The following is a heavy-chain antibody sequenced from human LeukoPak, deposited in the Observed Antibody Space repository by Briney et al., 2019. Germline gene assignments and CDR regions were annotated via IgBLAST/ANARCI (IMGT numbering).Heavy chain of an antibody. CDR3: ASIMYSSGWYFDAFDI. V-gene: IGHV1-2*02. D-gene: IGHD6-19*01. Sequence: ASVKVSCKASGYTFTGYYMHWVRQAPGQGLEWMGWINPNSGGTNYAQKFQGRVTMTRDTSISTAYMELSRLRSDDTAVYYCASIMYSSGWYFDAFDIWGQGTMVTVSS. CDR2: INPNSGGT. J-gene: IGHJ3*02. CDR1: GYTFTGYY.